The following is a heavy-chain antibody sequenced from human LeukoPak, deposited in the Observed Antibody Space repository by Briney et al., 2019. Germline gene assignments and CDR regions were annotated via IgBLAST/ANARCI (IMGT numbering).Heavy chain of an antibody. Sequence: SETLSLTCAVYGGSFSGYYWSWIRQPPGKGLEWIGEINHSGSTNYNPSLKSRVTISVDTSKNQFSLKLSSVTAADTAVYYCARHLWFGELLGDAFDIWGQGTMVTVSS. V-gene: IGHV4-34*01. CDR1: GGSFSGYY. CDR2: INHSGST. CDR3: ARHLWFGELLGDAFDI. J-gene: IGHJ3*02. D-gene: IGHD3-10*01.